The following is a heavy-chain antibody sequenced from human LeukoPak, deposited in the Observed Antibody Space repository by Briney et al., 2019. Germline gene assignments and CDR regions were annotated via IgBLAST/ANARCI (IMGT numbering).Heavy chain of an antibody. V-gene: IGHV1-69*05. J-gene: IGHJ4*02. Sequence: ASVKVSCKASGGTFSSYAISWVRQAPGQGLEWMGGIIPIFGTANYAQKFQGRVTITTDESTSTAYMELSSLRSEGTAVYYCARSGIYSNYPSDYWGQGTLVTVSS. CDR3: ARSGIYSNYPSDY. CDR2: IIPIFGTA. D-gene: IGHD4-11*01. CDR1: GGTFSSYA.